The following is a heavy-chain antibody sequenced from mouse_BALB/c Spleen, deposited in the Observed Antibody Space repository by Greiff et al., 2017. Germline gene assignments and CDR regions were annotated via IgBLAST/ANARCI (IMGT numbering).Heavy chain of an antibody. V-gene: IGHV1-4*01. CDR1: GYTFTSYT. CDR3: ARFGKILDYDDGGYAMDY. J-gene: IGHJ4*01. D-gene: IGHD2-4*01. Sequence: VQLQQSGAELARPGASVKMSCKASGYTFTSYTMHWVKQRPGQGLEWIGYINPSSGYTNYNQKFKDKATLTADKSSSTAYMQLSSLTSEDSAVYYCARFGKILDYDDGGYAMDYWGQGTSVTVSS. CDR2: INPSSGYT.